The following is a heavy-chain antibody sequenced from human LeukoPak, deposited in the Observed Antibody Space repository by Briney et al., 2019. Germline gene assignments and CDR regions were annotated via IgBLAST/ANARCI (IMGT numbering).Heavy chain of an antibody. J-gene: IGHJ6*03. Sequence: PSETLSLTCTVSGGSISSYYWSWIRQPPGKGLEWLGEINYSGRTNYYPSLTSRATLSIDTSKNQFSLKLSSVTVADTAVYYCARGVRGSTSWNSYYNYFYLDVWGKGTTVTVSS. CDR1: GGSISSYY. CDR2: INYSGRT. D-gene: IGHD1-7*01. CDR3: ARGVRGSTSWNSYYNYFYLDV. V-gene: IGHV4-59*12.